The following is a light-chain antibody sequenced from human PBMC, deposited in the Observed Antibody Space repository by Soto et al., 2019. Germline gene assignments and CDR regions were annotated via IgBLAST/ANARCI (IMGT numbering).Light chain of an antibody. Sequence: QSALTQPRSVSGSPGQSVTISCAGTSSDVGGYNYVSWFQQRPGRAPKVVIFDVTKRPSGVPDRFSGSKSGNTASLTITGLQAADEADYFCCSYAGSDTFFVFGTGTKVTV. CDR2: DVT. V-gene: IGLV2-11*01. J-gene: IGLJ1*01. CDR1: SSDVGGYNY. CDR3: CSYAGSDTFFV.